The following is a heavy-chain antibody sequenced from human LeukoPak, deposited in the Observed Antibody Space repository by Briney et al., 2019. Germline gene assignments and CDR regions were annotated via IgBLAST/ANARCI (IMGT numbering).Heavy chain of an antibody. CDR1: GGSFSGYY. Sequence: NASETLSLTCAVYGGSFSGYYWSWIRQPPGKGLEWIGEINHSGSTNYNPSLKSRVTISVDTSKNQFSLKLSSVTAADTAVYYCARLPIGYCSGGSCYDTANFDYWGQGTLVTVSS. CDR2: INHSGST. CDR3: ARLPIGYCSGGSCYDTANFDY. D-gene: IGHD2-15*01. V-gene: IGHV4-34*01. J-gene: IGHJ4*02.